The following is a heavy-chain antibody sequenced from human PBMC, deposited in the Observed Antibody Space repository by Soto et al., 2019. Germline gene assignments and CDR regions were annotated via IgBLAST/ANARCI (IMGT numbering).Heavy chain of an antibody. V-gene: IGHV4-4*07. CDR3: ARLTWESSGLYYFDY. D-gene: IGHD3-22*01. CDR2: ICGSKST. CDR1: GGSISNYC. Sequence: SETLSLTCTVSGGSISNYCWSWIRQPAGKGLEWIGRICGSKSTNYNPSLGGRVTMSVDTSKNQLALTMSSVTAADTAVYYCARLTWESSGLYYFDYWGQGTLVTVSS. J-gene: IGHJ4*02.